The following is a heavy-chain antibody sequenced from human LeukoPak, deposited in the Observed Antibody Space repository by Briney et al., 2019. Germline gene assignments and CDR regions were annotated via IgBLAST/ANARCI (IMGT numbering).Heavy chain of an antibody. CDR1: GFTFSSYA. J-gene: IGHJ4*02. CDR3: AKGPSLWFGEFFDY. D-gene: IGHD3-10*01. V-gene: IGHV3-23*01. CDR2: ISGSGGST. Sequence: GGSLRLSCAASGFTFSSYAMSWVRQAPGKGLEWVSAISGSGGSTYYADSVKGRFTISSDNSKNTLYLQMNSLRAEDTAVYYCAKGPSLWFGEFFDYWGQGTLVTVSS.